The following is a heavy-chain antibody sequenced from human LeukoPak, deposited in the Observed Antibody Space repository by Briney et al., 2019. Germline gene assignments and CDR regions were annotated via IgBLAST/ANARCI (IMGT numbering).Heavy chain of an antibody. Sequence: GASVKVSCKASGYTFTSYGISWVRQAPGQGLEWMGGIIPIFGTANYAQKFQGRVTITADESTSTAYMELSSLRSEDTAVYYCARDYRIALIPTTDAFDIWGQGTMVTVSS. D-gene: IGHD1-1*01. CDR1: GYTFTSYG. CDR3: ARDYRIALIPTTDAFDI. CDR2: IIPIFGTA. J-gene: IGHJ3*02. V-gene: IGHV1-69*13.